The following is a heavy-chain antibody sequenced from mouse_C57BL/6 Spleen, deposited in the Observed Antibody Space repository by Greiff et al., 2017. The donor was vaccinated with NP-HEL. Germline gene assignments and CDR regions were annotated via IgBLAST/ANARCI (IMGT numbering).Heavy chain of an antibody. CDR2: IDPNSGGT. Sequence: QVQLQQPGAELVKPGASVKLSCKASGYNFTSYWMHWVKQRPGRGLEWIGRIDPNSGGTKYNEKFKSKATLTVDKPSSTAYMQLSSLTSDDSAVYYCASLIYYYGSSYWYFDVWGTAATVTVSS. J-gene: IGHJ1*03. CDR1: GYNFTSYW. CDR3: ASLIYYYGSSYWYFDV. V-gene: IGHV1-72*01. D-gene: IGHD1-1*01.